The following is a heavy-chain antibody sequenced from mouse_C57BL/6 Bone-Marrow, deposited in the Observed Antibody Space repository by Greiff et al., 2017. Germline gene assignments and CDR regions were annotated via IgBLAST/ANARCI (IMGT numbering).Heavy chain of an antibody. CDR2: LYPGSGST. CDR3: ARGYYGKLNFDY. CDR1: GYTFTSYW. J-gene: IGHJ2*01. V-gene: IGHV1-55*01. D-gene: IGHD2-1*01. Sequence: VQLQQPGAELVKPGASVKMSCKASGYTFTSYWITWVKQRPGQGLEWIGDLYPGSGSTNYNEKFKSKATLTVDTSSSTAYMQLSSLTSEDSAVYYCARGYYGKLNFDYWGQGTTLTVSS.